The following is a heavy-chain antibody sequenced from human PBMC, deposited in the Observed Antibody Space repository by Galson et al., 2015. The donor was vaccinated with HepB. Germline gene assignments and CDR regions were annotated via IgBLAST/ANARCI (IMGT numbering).Heavy chain of an antibody. CDR2: IYNSGST. CDR1: GGSISSGHNY. CDR3: ARLEWYSYYFEY. V-gene: IGHV4-30-4*01. D-gene: IGHD3-3*01. J-gene: IGHJ4*02. Sequence: TLSLTCTVSGGSISSGHNYWSWIRQPPGKGLEWIGYIYNSGSTYYHPSLKGRVTMSADTSNNQFSLKLSSVTAADTAVYYCARLEWYSYYFEYWGQGTLVTVSS.